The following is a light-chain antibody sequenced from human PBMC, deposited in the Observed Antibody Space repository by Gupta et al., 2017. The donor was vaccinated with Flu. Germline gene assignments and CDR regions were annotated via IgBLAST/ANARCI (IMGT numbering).Light chain of an antibody. V-gene: IGLV1-47*01. CDR3: ATWDDSLSGSWV. J-gene: IGLJ3*02. Sequence: QSVLTQPPTASGSPGRSVTLACAAGGSNIGSNYVYWYQQFPGTAPKLLIYRNNNRPSGVPDRFSGSKSGTSASLAISGLRSEDEADYYCATWDDSLSGSWVFGGGTKLTVL. CDR1: GSNIGSNY. CDR2: RNN.